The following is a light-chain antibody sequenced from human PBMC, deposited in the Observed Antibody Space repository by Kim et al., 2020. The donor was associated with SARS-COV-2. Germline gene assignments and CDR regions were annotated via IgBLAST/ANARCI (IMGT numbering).Light chain of an antibody. CDR3: QQYDNTPLT. Sequence: PPCEGDTLICRTSASVPLNYFSCYQQQPAQTPTLLLYGASSRSTGVPARFSGSGSGTDFTLTISRLEPEDVAVYSCQQYDNTPLTFGQGTKVDIK. J-gene: IGKJ1*01. CDR2: GAS. CDR1: ASVPLNY. V-gene: IGKV3-20*01.